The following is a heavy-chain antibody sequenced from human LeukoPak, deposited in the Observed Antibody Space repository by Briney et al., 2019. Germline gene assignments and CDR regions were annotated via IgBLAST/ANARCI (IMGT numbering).Heavy chain of an antibody. J-gene: IGHJ4*02. CDR2: ISAYNGNT. V-gene: IGHV1-18*01. Sequence: ASVKVSCKSSAYTFTSCGISRVRQAPGQGLEWMGWISAYNGNTNYAQKLQGRVTMTTDTSTSTAYMELRSLRSDDTAVYYCARTSIAAPGGIDYWGQGTLVTVSS. CDR3: ARTSIAAPGGIDY. D-gene: IGHD6-6*01. CDR1: AYTFTSCG.